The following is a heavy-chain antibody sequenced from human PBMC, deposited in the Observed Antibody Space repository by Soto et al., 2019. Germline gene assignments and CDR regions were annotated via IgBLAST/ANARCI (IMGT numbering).Heavy chain of an antibody. CDR1: GGSFSGYY. CDR3: ARATEEGVVVTATSFDY. D-gene: IGHD2-21*02. J-gene: IGHJ4*02. V-gene: IGHV4-34*01. Sequence: SETLSLTCAVYGGSFSGYYWSWIRQPPGKGLGWVGEINHSGSTNYNPSLKSRVTISVDTSKNQFSLKLSSVTAADTAVYYCARATEEGVVVTATSFDYWGQGTLVTVSS. CDR2: INHSGST.